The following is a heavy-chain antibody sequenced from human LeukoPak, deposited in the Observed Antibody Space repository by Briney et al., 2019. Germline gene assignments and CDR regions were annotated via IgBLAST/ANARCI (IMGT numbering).Heavy chain of an antibody. CDR1: GGSFSGYY. D-gene: IGHD6-6*01. CDR2: INHSGST. Sequence: SETLSLTCAVYGGSFSGYYWSWIRQPPGKGLEWIGEINHSGSTNYNPSLKSRVTISVDTSKNQFSLKLSSVTAADTAVYYCARIRMAARFFRRDYYYYYMDVWGKGTTVTVSS. J-gene: IGHJ6*03. CDR3: ARIRMAARFFRRDYYYYYMDV. V-gene: IGHV4-34*01.